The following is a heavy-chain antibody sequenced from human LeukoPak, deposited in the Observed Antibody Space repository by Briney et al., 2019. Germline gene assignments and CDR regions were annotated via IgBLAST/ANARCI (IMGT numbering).Heavy chain of an antibody. CDR2: ISHSGRS. CDR1: GYSISSGYY. CDR3: ARDGGFGELWIWFDP. J-gene: IGHJ5*02. V-gene: IGHV4-38-2*02. Sequence: PSETLSLTCTVSGYSISSGYYWGWIRQPPGKGLEWIGTISHSGRSYYNPSLKSRVTISVDTSKNQFSLKLSSVTAADTAVYYCARDGGFGELWIWFDPWGQGTLVTVSS. D-gene: IGHD3-10*01.